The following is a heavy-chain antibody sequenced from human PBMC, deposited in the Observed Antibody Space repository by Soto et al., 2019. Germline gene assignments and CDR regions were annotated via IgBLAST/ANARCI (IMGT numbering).Heavy chain of an antibody. CDR3: TTGMGYNPGFDY. V-gene: IGHV3-15*07. Sequence: PGGSLRLSCAASGFTFSSYVMNWVRQAPGKGLEWVGRIKSKTDGGTTDYAAPVKGRFTISRDDSKNTLYLQMNSLKTEDTAVYYCTTGMGYNPGFDYWGQGTLVTVSS. J-gene: IGHJ4*02. D-gene: IGHD1-1*01. CDR2: IKSKTDGGTT. CDR1: GFTFSSYV.